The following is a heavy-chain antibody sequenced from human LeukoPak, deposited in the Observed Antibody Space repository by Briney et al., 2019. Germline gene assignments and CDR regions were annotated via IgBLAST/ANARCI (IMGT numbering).Heavy chain of an antibody. CDR1: GYTFTGYY. J-gene: IGHJ3*02. CDR2: INPNSGGT. D-gene: IGHD6-6*01. CDR3: ARAYGSSPPGAFDI. V-gene: IGHV1-2*02. Sequence: GASVKVSCKASGYTFTGYYMHWVRQAPGQGLEWMGWINPNSGGTNYAQKFQGRVTMTRDTSISTAYMELSRLRSDDTAVYYCARAYGSSPPGAFDIWGQGTMVTVSS.